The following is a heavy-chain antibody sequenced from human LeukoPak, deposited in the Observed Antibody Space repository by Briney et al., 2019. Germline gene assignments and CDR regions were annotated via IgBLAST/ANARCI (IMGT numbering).Heavy chain of an antibody. D-gene: IGHD4-17*01. CDR1: GGSISSSNW. V-gene: IGHV4-4*02. CDR2: IYHSGST. Sequence: SETLSLTCAVSGGSISSSNWWSWVRQPPGKGLEWIGEIYHSGSTNYNPSLKSRVTISVDKSKNQFSLKLSSVTAADMAVYYCARFEDGDSNPFDYWGQGTLVTVSS. J-gene: IGHJ4*02. CDR3: ARFEDGDSNPFDY.